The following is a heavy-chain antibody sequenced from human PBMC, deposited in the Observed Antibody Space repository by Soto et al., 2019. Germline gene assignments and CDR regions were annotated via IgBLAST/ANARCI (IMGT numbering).Heavy chain of an antibody. V-gene: IGHV4-31*03. CDR2: FYYSGIT. CDR1: GGPIRRRGYY. CDR3: ASSGGPEGDWFDP. J-gene: IGHJ5*02. Sequence: QVQLQESGPGLVKPSQTLSLTCTVSGGPIRRRGYYWSWIRHRPGEGLEWIGFFYYSGITDYNPSLRSRVTISAYTSRNQVFLNMYSVTAADTAVYYCASSGGPEGDWFDPWGQGTLVTVSS. D-gene: IGHD2-15*01.